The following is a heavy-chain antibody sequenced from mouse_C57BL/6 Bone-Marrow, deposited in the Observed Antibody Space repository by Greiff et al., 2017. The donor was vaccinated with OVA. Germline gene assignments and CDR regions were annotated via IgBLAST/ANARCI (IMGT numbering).Heavy chain of an antibody. D-gene: IGHD1-1*01. CDR3: AREDYYGSSLDY. CDR1: GFTFSDYY. Sequence: EVQLQESGGGLVQPGGSLKLSCAASGFTFSDYYMYWVRQTPEKRLEWVAYISNGGGSTYYPDTVKGRFTISRDNAKNTLYLQMSRLKSEDTAMYYCAREDYYGSSLDYWGQGTTLTVSS. J-gene: IGHJ2*01. CDR2: ISNGGGST. V-gene: IGHV5-12*01.